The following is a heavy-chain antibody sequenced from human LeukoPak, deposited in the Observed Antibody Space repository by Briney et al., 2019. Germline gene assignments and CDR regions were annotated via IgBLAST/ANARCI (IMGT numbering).Heavy chain of an antibody. D-gene: IGHD3-9*01. Sequence: GGSLRLSCAASGFTFSSYWMSWVRQAPGKGLEWVANIKKDGSEKYYVDSVKGRFTISRDNAKNSLYLQMNSLRAEDTAVYYCARGVVDFDWLWESDYWGQGTLVTVSS. CDR3: ARGVVDFDWLWESDY. J-gene: IGHJ4*02. CDR1: GFTFSSYW. CDR2: IKKDGSEK. V-gene: IGHV3-7*01.